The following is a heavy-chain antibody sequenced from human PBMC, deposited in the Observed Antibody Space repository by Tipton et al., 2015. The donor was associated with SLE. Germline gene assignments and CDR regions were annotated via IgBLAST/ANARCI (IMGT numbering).Heavy chain of an antibody. V-gene: IGHV3-NL1*01. CDR3: AQGNDFGVDY. D-gene: IGHD1-1*01. CDR2: IYSGGST. CDR1: GFTFDDYA. Sequence: SLRLSCAASGFTFDDYAMHWVRQAPGKGLEWVSVIYSGGSTYYADSVKGRFTISRDNSKNTLYLQMNSLRAEDTAVYYCAQGNDFGVDYWGQGTLVTVSS. J-gene: IGHJ4*02.